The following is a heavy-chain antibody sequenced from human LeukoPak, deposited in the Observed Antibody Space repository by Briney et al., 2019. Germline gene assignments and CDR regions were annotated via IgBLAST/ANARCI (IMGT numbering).Heavy chain of an antibody. CDR2: VSGSGGST. Sequence: GGSLRLSCAASGFIFSSNVMSWVRQAPGKGLEWVSGVSGSGGSTYYAGSVRGRFTISRDNSKNTLFLQMNSLRAEDTAVYYCARGRGIVVVAAAIPYYFDYWGQGTLVTVSS. J-gene: IGHJ4*02. D-gene: IGHD2-2*01. V-gene: IGHV3-23*01. CDR3: ARGRGIVVVAAAIPYYFDY. CDR1: GFIFSSNV.